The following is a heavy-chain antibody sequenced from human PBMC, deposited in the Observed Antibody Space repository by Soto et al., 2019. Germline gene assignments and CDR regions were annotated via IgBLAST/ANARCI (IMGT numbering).Heavy chain of an antibody. CDR2: ITSDERTI. CDR3: ARDRSGYYDTSGPFDY. CDR1: GFTFRVYS. V-gene: IGHV3-48*02. Sequence: GGSLRLSCSASGFTFRVYSMNWGRQAPGKGLEWVSYITSDERTIHYADSVKGRFTISRDNAKNSVYLQMTSLRDEDTAVYYCARDRSGYYDTSGPFDYWGQGTLVTVSS. J-gene: IGHJ4*02. D-gene: IGHD3-22*01.